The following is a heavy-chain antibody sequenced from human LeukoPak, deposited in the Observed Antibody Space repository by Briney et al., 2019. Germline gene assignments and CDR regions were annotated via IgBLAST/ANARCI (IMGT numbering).Heavy chain of an antibody. V-gene: IGHV3-23*01. CDR2: ISGSGGST. CDR1: GFTFSSYA. D-gene: IGHD2-2*01. CDR3: APGPCSSSTCYAAKGY. J-gene: IGHJ4*02. Sequence: GGPLRLSCAASGFTFSSYAMSWVRQAPAKGLEWVSAISGSGGSTYYADSVKGRFTISRDNSKKTLYLQMNSLRAEDTAVYYCAPGPCSSSTCYAAKGYWGQGTLVTVSS.